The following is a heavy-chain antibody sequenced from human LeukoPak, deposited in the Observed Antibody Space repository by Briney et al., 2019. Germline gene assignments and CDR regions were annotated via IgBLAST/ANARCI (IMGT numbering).Heavy chain of an antibody. CDR3: TRGGELMNF. CDR1: GNSMTRYY. CDR2: IYYSGST. Sequence: SETLSLTCTVSGNSMTRYYWNWIRQPPGKGLEWIGYIYYSGSTNYNPSLKSRVTISIDASKNQFSLRLSSVTAADTAVYYCTRGGELMNFWGQGTLVTVSS. D-gene: IGHD1-26*01. J-gene: IGHJ4*02. V-gene: IGHV4-59*08.